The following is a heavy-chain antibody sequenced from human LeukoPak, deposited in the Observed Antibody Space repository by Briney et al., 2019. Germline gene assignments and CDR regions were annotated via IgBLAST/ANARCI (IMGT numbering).Heavy chain of an antibody. V-gene: IGHV4-30-4*07. CDR3: ALSSGYYPYNWFDP. J-gene: IGHJ5*02. Sequence: PSQTLSLTCAVSGDSISSGHYSWSWIRQPPGKGLEWIGYIYYSGSTNYNPSLKSRVTISVDTSKNQFSLKLSSVTAADTAVYYCALSSGYYPYNWFDPWGQGTLVTVSS. CDR2: IYYSGST. D-gene: IGHD3-22*01. CDR1: GDSISSGHYS.